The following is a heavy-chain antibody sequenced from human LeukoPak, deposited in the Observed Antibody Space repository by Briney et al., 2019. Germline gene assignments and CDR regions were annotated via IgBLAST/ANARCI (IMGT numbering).Heavy chain of an antibody. CDR2: INPSGGST. J-gene: IGHJ4*02. CDR1: GYTFTSYY. CDR3: AREKLYGSGSYYFDH. D-gene: IGHD3-10*01. V-gene: IGHV1-46*01. Sequence: GASVKVSCKASGYTFTSYYMHWVRQAPGQGLEWMGIINPSGGSTSYAQKFQGRVTMTTDTSTSTAYMELRSLRSDDTAVYYCAREKLYGSGSYYFDHWGQGTLVTVSS.